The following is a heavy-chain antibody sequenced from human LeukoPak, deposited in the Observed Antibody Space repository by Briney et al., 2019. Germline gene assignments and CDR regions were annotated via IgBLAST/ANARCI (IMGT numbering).Heavy chain of an antibody. Sequence: GGSLRLSCAASGFTFSSSDMHWVRQAPGKGLEWVAFIRYDGSNKYYADSVKGRFTISRDSSKNTLYLQMNSLRAEDTAVYYCATYRQVLLPFESWGQGTLVTVSS. CDR2: IRYDGSNK. CDR1: GFTFSSSD. J-gene: IGHJ4*02. CDR3: ATYRQVLLPFES. D-gene: IGHD2-8*02. V-gene: IGHV3-30*02.